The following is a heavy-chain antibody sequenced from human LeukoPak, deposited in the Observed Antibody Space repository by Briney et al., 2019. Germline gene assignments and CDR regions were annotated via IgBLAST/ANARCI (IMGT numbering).Heavy chain of an antibody. CDR1: GGSISSGSYY. D-gene: IGHD2-2*01. CDR2: IYYSGST. Sequence: PSETLSLTCNVSGGSISSGSYYWSWIRRPPGKGLEWIGYIYYSGSTNYNPSLKSRVTISVDTSKNQFSLKLSSVTAADTAVYYCAALHCSSTSCRNDYWGQGTLVTVSS. J-gene: IGHJ4*02. V-gene: IGHV4-61*01. CDR3: AALHCSSTSCRNDY.